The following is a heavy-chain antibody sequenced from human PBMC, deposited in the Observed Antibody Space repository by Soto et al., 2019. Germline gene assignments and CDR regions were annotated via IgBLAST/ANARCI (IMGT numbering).Heavy chain of an antibody. CDR1: GGSISSYY. CDR3: ARDSESRGWYYFDY. Sequence: PSETLSLTCTVSGGSISSYYWSWIRQPPGKGLEWIGYIYYSGSTNYNPSLKSRVTISVDTSKNQFSLKLSSVTAADTAVYYCARDSESRGWYYFDYWGQGTLVTVSS. V-gene: IGHV4-59*01. J-gene: IGHJ4*02. CDR2: IYYSGST. D-gene: IGHD6-19*01.